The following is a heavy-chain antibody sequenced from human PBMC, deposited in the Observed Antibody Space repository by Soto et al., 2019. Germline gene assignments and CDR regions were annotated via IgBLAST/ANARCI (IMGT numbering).Heavy chain of an antibody. J-gene: IGHJ4*02. D-gene: IGHD2-15*01. V-gene: IGHV3-23*01. Sequence: EVQLLESGGGLVQPGGSLRLSCAASGFTFSSYAMSWVRQAPGKGLEWVSAISGSGGSTYYADSVKGRFTISRDNSKNTLYLQMNSLRGEDTAVYYCATVRESDIVVVVAAPRFDYWGQGTLVTVSS. CDR2: ISGSGGST. CDR3: ATVRESDIVVVVAAPRFDY. CDR1: GFTFSSYA.